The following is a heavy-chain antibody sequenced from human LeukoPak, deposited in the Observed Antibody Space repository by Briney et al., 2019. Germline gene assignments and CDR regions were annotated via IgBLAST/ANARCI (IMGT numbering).Heavy chain of an antibody. D-gene: IGHD6-13*01. CDR2: IYYSGST. V-gene: IGHV4-61*01. CDR3: ARSQGRFAAAKMYYFDY. Sequence: SETLSLTCTVSVGSITSGCYFWSWIRQPPGKGPEWIGYIYYSGSTNYNPSLKSRVTISVDTSKNQFSLKLSSVTAADTAVYYCARSQGRFAAAKMYYFDYWGQGTLVTVSS. CDR1: VGSITSGCYF. J-gene: IGHJ4*02.